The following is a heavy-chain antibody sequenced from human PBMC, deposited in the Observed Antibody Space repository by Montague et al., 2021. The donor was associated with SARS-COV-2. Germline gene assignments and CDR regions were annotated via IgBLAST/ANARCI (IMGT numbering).Heavy chain of an antibody. D-gene: IGHD4-23*01. CDR1: GGSFSGYY. Sequence: SETRSLTCAVYGGSFSGYYWTWIRQSPGKGLEWIAEINHSGTTNYNFNPSLRSRVTISVDTSQCQFSLKLSSVTAADTGGYSCARWDPQTLTLIGLRGKSASDYWGQGTLVTVSS. V-gene: IGHV4-34*01. CDR2: INHSGTT. CDR3: ARWDPQTLTLIGLRGKSASDY. J-gene: IGHJ4*02.